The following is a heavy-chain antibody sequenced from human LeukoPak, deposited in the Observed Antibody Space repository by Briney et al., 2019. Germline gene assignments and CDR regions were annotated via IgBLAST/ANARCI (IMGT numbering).Heavy chain of an antibody. D-gene: IGHD2-21*01. V-gene: IGHV4-59*01. CDR3: ARLPMAVIPHVDY. J-gene: IGHJ4*02. Sequence: SETLSLTCTVSGGSITSYYRSWIRQSPGKGLEWIGFMYYSGTTNYNPSLKSRVTISLGMSKNQFSLKLSSVTAADTAVYYCARLPMAVIPHVDYWGQGTLVTVSS. CDR2: MYYSGTT. CDR1: GGSITSYY.